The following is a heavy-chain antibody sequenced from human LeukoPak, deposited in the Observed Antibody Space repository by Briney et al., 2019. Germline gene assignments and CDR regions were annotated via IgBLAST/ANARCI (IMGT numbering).Heavy chain of an antibody. CDR2: ISGDGGGT. CDR1: GFTFSSYW. J-gene: IGHJ3*01. CDR3: AKESDAFDL. V-gene: IGHV3-43*02. Sequence: GGSLRLSCAASGFTFSSYWMHWVRQAPGKGLEWVSLISGDGGGTYYTDSVKGRFTIFRDNSKNSLYLQMNSLRTEDTALYYCAKESDAFDLWGQGTMVTVSS.